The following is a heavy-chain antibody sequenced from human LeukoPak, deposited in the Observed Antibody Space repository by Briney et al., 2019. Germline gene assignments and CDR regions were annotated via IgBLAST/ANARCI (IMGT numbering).Heavy chain of an antibody. CDR3: TKASLRYFDWLFDY. V-gene: IGHV3-23*01. Sequence: GGSLRLSCAASGFTFSSYAMSWVRQAPGKGLEWVSAISGSGGSTYYADSVKGRFTISRDNSKNTLYLQMNSLRAEDTAVYYCTKASLRYFDWLFDYWGQGTLVTVSS. J-gene: IGHJ4*02. CDR2: ISGSGGST. D-gene: IGHD3-9*01. CDR1: GFTFSSYA.